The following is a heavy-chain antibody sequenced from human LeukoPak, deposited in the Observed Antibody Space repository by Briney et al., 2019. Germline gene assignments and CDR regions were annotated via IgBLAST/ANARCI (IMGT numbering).Heavy chain of an antibody. CDR2: IYHSGST. CDR3: ASIPYFTGWFDP. V-gene: IGHV4-38-2*02. CDR1: GYSISSGYY. J-gene: IGHJ5*02. D-gene: IGHD2/OR15-2a*01. Sequence: SETLSLTRTVSGYSISSGYYWGWIRQPPGKGLEWIGSIYHSGSTYYNPSLKSRVTISVDTSKNQFSLKLSSVTAADTAVYYCASIPYFTGWFDPWGQGTLVTVSS.